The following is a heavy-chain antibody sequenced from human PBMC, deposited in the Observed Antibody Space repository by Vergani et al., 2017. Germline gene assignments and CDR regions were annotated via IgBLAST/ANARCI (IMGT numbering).Heavy chain of an antibody. J-gene: IGHJ4*02. CDR2: IIPIFGTA. Sequence: QVQLVQSGAEVKKPGSSVKVSCKASGGTFSSYAISWVRQAPGQGLEWMGGIIPIFGTANYAQKFQGRVTITADESTSTAYMERSSLRSEDTAVYYCARDGARTSGYSYGYIHKPTYFDYWGQGTLVTVSS. CDR1: GGTFSSYA. CDR3: ARDGARTSGYSYGYIHKPTYFDY. V-gene: IGHV1-69*12. D-gene: IGHD5-18*01.